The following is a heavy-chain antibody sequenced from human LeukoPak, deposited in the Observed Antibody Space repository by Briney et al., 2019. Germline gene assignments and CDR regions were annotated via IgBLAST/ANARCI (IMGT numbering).Heavy chain of an antibody. CDR1: GGSISNDY. V-gene: IGHV4-4*07. D-gene: IGHD6-13*01. CDR3: ARDGAAAGDYFDY. J-gene: IGHJ4*02. Sequence: SETLSLTCTVSGGSISNDYWSWIRQPAGKGLEWIGRIYTSGSTNYNPSLKSRVTMSVDTSKNQFSLKLSSVTAADTAVYYCARDGAAAGDYFDYWGQGTLVTVSS. CDR2: IYTSGST.